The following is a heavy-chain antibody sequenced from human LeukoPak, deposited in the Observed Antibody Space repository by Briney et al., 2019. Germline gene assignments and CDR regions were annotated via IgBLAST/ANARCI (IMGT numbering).Heavy chain of an antibody. J-gene: IGHJ4*02. D-gene: IGHD6-13*01. Sequence: GESLKISCKGSGYSFTTYWIGWVGQMPGKGLEWMVIIYSGNSDTRYSPSFQGQVTISADNSISNAYLQWSSLKASDTAMYYCARHPAVYSSPFDYWGQGTLVTVSS. CDR2: IYSGNSDT. CDR3: ARHPAVYSSPFDY. CDR1: GYSFTTYW. V-gene: IGHV5-51*01.